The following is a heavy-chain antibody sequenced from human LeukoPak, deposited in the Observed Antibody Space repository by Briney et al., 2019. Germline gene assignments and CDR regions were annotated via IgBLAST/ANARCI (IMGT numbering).Heavy chain of an antibody. CDR3: ASGGTSGWSRN. D-gene: IGHD6-19*01. CDR2: INPNSGVT. Sequence: GASVKVSCKAFGYIFINYGISWVRQAPGQGLEWMGWINPNSGVTTFAQKFQGRVTMTRDTSISTAYMEVSRLRSDDTAVYYCASGGTSGWSRNWGQGTLVTVSS. V-gene: IGHV1-2*02. CDR1: GYIFINYG. J-gene: IGHJ4*02.